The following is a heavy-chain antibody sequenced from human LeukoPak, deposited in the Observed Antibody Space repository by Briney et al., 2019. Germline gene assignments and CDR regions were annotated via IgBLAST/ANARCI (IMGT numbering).Heavy chain of an antibody. D-gene: IGHD5-24*01. Sequence: PGGSLRLSCAASGFTVSSNYMSWVRQAPGKGLEWVSVIYSGGSTYYADSVKGRFTISRDNAKNSLYLQMNSLRAEDTAVYYCARERDGYNDYWGQGTLVTVSS. CDR2: IYSGGST. CDR1: GFTVSSNY. CDR3: ARERDGYNDY. J-gene: IGHJ4*02. V-gene: IGHV3-53*01.